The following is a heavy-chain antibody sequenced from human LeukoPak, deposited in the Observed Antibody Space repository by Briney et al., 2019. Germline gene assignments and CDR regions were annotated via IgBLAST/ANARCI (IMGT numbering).Heavy chain of an antibody. J-gene: IGHJ4*02. D-gene: IGHD4-17*01. V-gene: IGHV3-11*01. CDR2: MSSSGDTI. CDR1: GFTFSDYY. Sequence: PGGSLRLSCAASGFTFSDYYMIWIRQAPGKGLEWVSYMSSSGDTIYYADSVKGRFTISRDNAKNSLYLQMNNLRADDTAVYYCARANFSGEDYWGQGTLVTVSS. CDR3: ARANFSGEDY.